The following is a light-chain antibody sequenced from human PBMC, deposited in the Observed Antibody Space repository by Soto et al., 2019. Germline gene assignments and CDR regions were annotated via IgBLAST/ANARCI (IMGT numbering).Light chain of an antibody. CDR1: QSVNSR. V-gene: IGKV3-20*01. CDR3: QQDGRSPIT. J-gene: IGKJ5*01. CDR2: GAS. Sequence: LVLTTSSCTMSLSQRERATLSCRASQSVNSRLALYQHKPGQAPRLLISGASSRATGIPDRFSGSGSATDFTLTISRLEPEDFALYYCQQDGRSPITFGQGTRLEIK.